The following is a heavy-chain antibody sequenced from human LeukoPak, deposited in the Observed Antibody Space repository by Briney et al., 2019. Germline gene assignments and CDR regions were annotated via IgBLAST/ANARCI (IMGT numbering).Heavy chain of an antibody. CDR1: GGSFSSGSYY. CDR2: IYYSGST. D-gene: IGHD4-23*01. Sequence: SETLSLTCTVSGGSFSSGSYYWRWIRQPPGKGLEWIGYIYYSGSTNYNPSLKSRVTISVDTSKNQFSLKLSSVAAEYTAVYYCARDTYDGNDAFDIWGQGTMVTVSS. V-gene: IGHV4-61*01. J-gene: IGHJ3*02. CDR3: ARDTYDGNDAFDI.